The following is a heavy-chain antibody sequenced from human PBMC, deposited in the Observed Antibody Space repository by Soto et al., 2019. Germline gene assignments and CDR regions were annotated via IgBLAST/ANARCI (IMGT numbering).Heavy chain of an antibody. D-gene: IGHD6-13*01. J-gene: IGHJ4*02. CDR1: GFTFSCYS. Sequence: GGSLRLSCAASGFTFSCYSMNWVRQAPGKGLEWVSSISSSSYIYYADSVKGRFTISRDNAKNSLYLQMNSLRAEDTAVYYCARVHSRAAAGTTPLYWGQGTLVTVSS. V-gene: IGHV3-21*01. CDR2: ISSSSYI. CDR3: ARVHSRAAAGTTPLY.